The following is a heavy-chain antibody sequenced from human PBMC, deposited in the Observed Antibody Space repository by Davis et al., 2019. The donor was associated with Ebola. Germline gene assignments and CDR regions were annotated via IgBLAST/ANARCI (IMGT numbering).Heavy chain of an antibody. CDR1: GGSVSSGDYS. V-gene: IGHV4-30-2*01. CDR2: IYQSGTT. Sequence: PSETLSLTCAVSGGSVSSGDYSWNWVRQPPGKGLEWIGYIYQSGTTYYNRSLSSRVTISLDRSKNQFSLKLRPVTAADTAVYYCARGSEVGTTTIDSWGQGTLVTVSS. D-gene: IGHD1-26*01. CDR3: ARGSEVGTTTIDS. J-gene: IGHJ4*02.